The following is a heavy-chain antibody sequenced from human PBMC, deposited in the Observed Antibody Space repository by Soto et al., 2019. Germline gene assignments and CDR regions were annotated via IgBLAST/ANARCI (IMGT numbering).Heavy chain of an antibody. D-gene: IGHD3-3*01. Sequence: PGGSLRLSCAASGFTFSSYSMNWVRQAPGKGLEWVSSISSSSSYIYYADSVKGRFTISRDNAKNSLYLQMNSPRAEDTAVYYCARASGYYDFWSGYYLFDYWGQGTLVTVSS. CDR1: GFTFSSYS. V-gene: IGHV3-21*01. CDR3: ARASGYYDFWSGYYLFDY. J-gene: IGHJ4*02. CDR2: ISSSSSYI.